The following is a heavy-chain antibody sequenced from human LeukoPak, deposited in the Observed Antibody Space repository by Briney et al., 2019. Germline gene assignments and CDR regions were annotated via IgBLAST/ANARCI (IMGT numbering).Heavy chain of an antibody. CDR1: GYTFTSFG. CDR2: IGVYNGNT. D-gene: IGHD3-22*01. CDR3: ARVSITMIVGRRKWGDY. Sequence: ASVKVSCKASGYTFTSFGVSWVRQAPGQGLEWLGWIGVYNGNTDYAQNFQGRVTLTTETSTSTAYMELRSLRSDDTAVYYCARVSITMIVGRRKWGDYWGQGTLGTVSS. J-gene: IGHJ4*02. V-gene: IGHV1-18*01.